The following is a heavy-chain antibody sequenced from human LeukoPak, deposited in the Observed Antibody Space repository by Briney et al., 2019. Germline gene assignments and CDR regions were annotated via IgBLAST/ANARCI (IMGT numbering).Heavy chain of an antibody. D-gene: IGHD5-18*01. V-gene: IGHV3-23*01. CDR1: GFTFSSYA. J-gene: IGHJ4*02. CDR2: ISGSGGST. CDR3: ARVGRGFTYGYGTN. Sequence: GGSLRLSCAASGFTFSSYAMSWVRQAPGKGLEWVSAISGSGGSTYYADSVKGRFTISRDNSKNTLYLQMNSLRAEDTAVYYCARVGRGFTYGYGTNWGQGTLVTVSS.